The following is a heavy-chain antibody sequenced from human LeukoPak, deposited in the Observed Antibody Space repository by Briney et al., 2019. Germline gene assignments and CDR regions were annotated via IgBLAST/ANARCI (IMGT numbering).Heavy chain of an antibody. V-gene: IGHV4-39*07. J-gene: IGHJ2*01. CDR2: IYYSGIT. CDR1: GGSISSTFYY. D-gene: IGHD6-13*01. Sequence: SETLSLTCTVSGGSISSTFYYWGWIRQPPGKGLEWVGRIYYSGITYYNPSLKSRVTISVDTSKNQFSLKLSSVTTADTAVFYCARAQIIAAAAGHFDLWGRGTLVTVSS. CDR3: ARAQIIAAAAGHFDL.